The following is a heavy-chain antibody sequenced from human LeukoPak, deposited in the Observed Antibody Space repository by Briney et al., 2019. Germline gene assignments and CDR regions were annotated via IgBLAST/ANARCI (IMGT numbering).Heavy chain of an antibody. J-gene: IGHJ6*03. CDR3: ARVPDYGGNLYYYYYYMDV. V-gene: IGHV3-48*01. CDR2: ISSSSSTI. D-gene: IGHD4-23*01. Sequence: GGSLRLSCAASGFTFSSYSMNWVRQAPGKGLEWVSYISSSSSTIYYADSVKGRFTISRDNAKSSLYLQMNSLRAENTAVYYCARVPDYGGNLYYYYYYMDVWGKGTTVTVSS. CDR1: GFTFSSYS.